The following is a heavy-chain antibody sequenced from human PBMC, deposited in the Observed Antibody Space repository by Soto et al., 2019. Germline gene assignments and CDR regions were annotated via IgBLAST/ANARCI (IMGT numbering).Heavy chain of an antibody. V-gene: IGHV3-30*03. D-gene: IGHD3-10*02. J-gene: IGHJ4*02. CDR2: ISYDGSDI. Sequence: QVQLVESGGGVFQPGRSLRLSCAGSGFIFSNYGMHWVRQAPGKGLEWVAFISYDGSDILYADSVKGRFTISRDNSMSTLFLHMNRPRAEDTAVYFCAIVRVADSPLDHWGQGSLVTVSS. CDR3: AIVRVADSPLDH. CDR1: GFIFSNYG.